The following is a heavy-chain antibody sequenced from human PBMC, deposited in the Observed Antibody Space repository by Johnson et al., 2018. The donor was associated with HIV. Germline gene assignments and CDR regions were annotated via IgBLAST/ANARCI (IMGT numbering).Heavy chain of an antibody. V-gene: IGHV3-74*02. CDR3: ARARRVVIGPDGFDI. CDR2: INSDGSST. CDR1: GFAFSSFA. D-gene: IGHD3-22*01. Sequence: VQLVESGGGLVQPGGSLRLSCAASGFAFSSFAVHWVRQAPGKGLEWVSRINSDGSSTSYADSVKGRFTISRDNAKNTLYLQMNSLRAKDTALYYCARARRVVIGPDGFDIWGQGTMVTGSS. J-gene: IGHJ3*02.